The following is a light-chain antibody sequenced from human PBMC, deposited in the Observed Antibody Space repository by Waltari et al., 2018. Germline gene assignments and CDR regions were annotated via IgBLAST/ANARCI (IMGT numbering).Light chain of an antibody. CDR2: DNN. Sequence: QSVLTQPPSVSAAPGQKVTISCSGSSSNIGNNYVCCYHHLPATAPNLLIYDNNQRPSGIPARFSGSKSGTSATPDITGLQTGDEADYYCGTWDNSLSAVVFGGGTKLTVL. CDR3: GTWDNSLSAVV. J-gene: IGLJ2*01. CDR1: SSNIGNNY. V-gene: IGLV1-51*01.